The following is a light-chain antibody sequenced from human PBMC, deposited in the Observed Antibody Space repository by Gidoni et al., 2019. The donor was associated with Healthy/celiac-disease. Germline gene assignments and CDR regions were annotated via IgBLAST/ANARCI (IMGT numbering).Light chain of an antibody. CDR2: DVR. Sequence: QSALPQPSSVSGSPGQSITISCTGTSSDVGGYNYVSWDKQHPGKAPKLMIYDVRNRPSGVSNRFSGSKSGNTASLTISGLQAEDEADYYCSSYTSSSTLDVFGTGTKVTVL. V-gene: IGLV2-14*03. CDR3: SSYTSSSTLDV. CDR1: SSDVGGYNY. J-gene: IGLJ1*01.